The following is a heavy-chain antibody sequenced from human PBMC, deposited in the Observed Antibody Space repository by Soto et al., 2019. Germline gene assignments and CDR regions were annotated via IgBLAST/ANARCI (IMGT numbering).Heavy chain of an antibody. D-gene: IGHD3-3*01. CDR2: ISGTGTGT. J-gene: IGHJ4*02. Sequence: TGGSLRLSCAASGFTFSTYAMTWARQAPGKGLEWVSTISGTGTGTYYAESVKGRFTISRDNSKNILFLHMNSLRAEDTALYYCAKAPLASYGVWNGFYPGFDFWGQGSQVTVSS. CDR3: AKAPLASYGVWNGFYPGFDF. CDR1: GFTFSTYA. V-gene: IGHV3-23*01.